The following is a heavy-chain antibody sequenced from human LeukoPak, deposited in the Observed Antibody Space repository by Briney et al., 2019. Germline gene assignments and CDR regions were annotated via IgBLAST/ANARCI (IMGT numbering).Heavy chain of an antibody. CDR2: ISSSSTYI. Sequence: GGSLRLSCAASGFTFSSYSMSWVRQAPGKGLEWVSSISSSSTYIYYVDSVKGRFTISRDDAKNSLYLQMNSLRADDTAVYYCARDWSGDDYWGQGTLVTVSS. CDR1: GFTFSSYS. D-gene: IGHD3-3*01. CDR3: ARDWSGDDY. V-gene: IGHV3-21*01. J-gene: IGHJ4*02.